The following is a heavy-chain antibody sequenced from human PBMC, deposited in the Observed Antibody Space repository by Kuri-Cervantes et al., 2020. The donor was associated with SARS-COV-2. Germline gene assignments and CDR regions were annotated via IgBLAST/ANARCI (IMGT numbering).Heavy chain of an antibody. J-gene: IGHJ6*03. CDR1: GGSISSSSYY. CDR2: IYYSGST. CDR3: ARHGDSGWYNYYYMDV. D-gene: IGHD6-19*01. V-gene: IGHV4-39*01. Sequence: ESLKISCTVSGGSISSSSYYWGWLRQPPGKGLEWIGSIYYSGSTYYNPSLKSRVTISVDTSKNQFSLKLSSGTAADTAVYYCARHGDSGWYNYYYMDVWGKGTTVTVSS.